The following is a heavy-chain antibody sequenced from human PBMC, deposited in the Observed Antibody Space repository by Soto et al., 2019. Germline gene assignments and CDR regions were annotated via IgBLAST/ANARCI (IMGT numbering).Heavy chain of an antibody. CDR2: ISGSGLSP. J-gene: IGHJ6*04. V-gene: IGHV3-23*01. CDR3: AKVLRAGYYSMDV. CDR1: GCTFNAYD. Sequence: GGSLRLSVASSGCTFNAYDMNWFRRAPGKGLEWVSGISGSGLSPSYADSGKDRFNISRDNYRSTLYLQMNSLSPEDTDVYYCAKVLRAGYYSMDVWGEGTTVTVSS.